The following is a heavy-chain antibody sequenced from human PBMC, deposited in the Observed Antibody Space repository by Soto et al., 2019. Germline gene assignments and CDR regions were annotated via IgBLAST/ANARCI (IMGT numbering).Heavy chain of an antibody. D-gene: IGHD2-15*01. Sequence: QVQLVESGGGVVQAGTSLRLSCSVSGFSLDTYGMHWVRQAPGKGLELVAVLWFDGITAYYADIVKGRFIISRDTSRNTIYLQMNILRAEDTSLYYWARVGYCSSGSCYSRPSDYCGPGTMVPVSS. V-gene: IGHV3-33*01. CDR1: GFSLDTYG. J-gene: IGHJ4*02. CDR3: ARVGYCSSGSCYSRPSDY. CDR2: LWFDGITA.